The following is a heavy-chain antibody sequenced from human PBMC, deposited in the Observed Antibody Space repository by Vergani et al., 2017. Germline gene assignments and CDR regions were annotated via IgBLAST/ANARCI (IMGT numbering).Heavy chain of an antibody. D-gene: IGHD5-18*01. CDR2: INYSGNT. J-gene: IGHJ6*03. Sequence: QLQLQESGPGLVKPSETLSLTCTVSGVSISSSNYYWGWLRQPPGKGLGRIGIINYSGNTYYNPSLKSRVSISVNTSKNQLFLKRSSVTAADTAVYYCARPLQYRGDYYYMGVWGKGTTVTVSS. CDR1: GVSISSSNYY. CDR3: ARPLQYRGDYYYMGV. V-gene: IGHV4-39*01.